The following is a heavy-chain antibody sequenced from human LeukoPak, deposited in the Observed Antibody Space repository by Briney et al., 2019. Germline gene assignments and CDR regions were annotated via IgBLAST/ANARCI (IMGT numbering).Heavy chain of an antibody. J-gene: IGHJ6*02. CDR3: ARDAPIAAAGTYYYGMDV. Sequence: PGGSLRLSCAASGFTFDDYGMSWVRQAPGKGLEWVSGINWNGGSTGYADSVKGRFTISRDNAKNSLYLQMNSLRAEDTALYHCARDAPIAAAGTYYYGMDVWGQGTTVTVSS. D-gene: IGHD6-13*01. CDR1: GFTFDDYG. CDR2: INWNGGST. V-gene: IGHV3-20*01.